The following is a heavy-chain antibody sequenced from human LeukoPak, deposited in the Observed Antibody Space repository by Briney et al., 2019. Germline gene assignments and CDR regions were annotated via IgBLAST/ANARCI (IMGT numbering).Heavy chain of an antibody. J-gene: IGHJ4*02. CDR1: GGSISSGSYY. D-gene: IGHD3-22*01. Sequence: SETLSLTCTVSGGSISSGSYYWSWIRQPAGKGLEWIGRIYTSGSTNYNHSLKSRVTISVDTSKNQFSLKLSSVTAADTAVYYCARVTTGGYYNCWGQGTLVTVSS. CDR3: ARVTTGGYYNC. V-gene: IGHV4-61*02. CDR2: IYTSGST.